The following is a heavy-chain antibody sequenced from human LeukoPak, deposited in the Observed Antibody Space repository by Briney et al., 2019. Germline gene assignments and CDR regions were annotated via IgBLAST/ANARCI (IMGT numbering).Heavy chain of an antibody. Sequence: ASVKVSCKASGYTFTGYYMHWVRQAPGQGLEWMGRINPNSGGTNYAQKFQGRVTMTRDTSTSTVYMELSSLRSEDTAVYYCARGTLVPARFDYWGQGTLVTVSS. CDR1: GYTFTGYY. J-gene: IGHJ4*02. CDR2: INPNSGGT. CDR3: ARGTLVPARFDY. D-gene: IGHD6-6*01. V-gene: IGHV1-2*06.